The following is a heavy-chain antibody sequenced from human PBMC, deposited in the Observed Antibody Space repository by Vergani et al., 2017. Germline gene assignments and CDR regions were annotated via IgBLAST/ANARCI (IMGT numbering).Heavy chain of an antibody. CDR1: GNRFTAYS. J-gene: IGHJ3*02. Sequence: QVQLVQSGAEVKRPGASVKVSCKASGNRFTAYSMHWVREAPGQGLEWMGRINPIFGTANYAQKFQGRVTITADESTSTAYMELSSLRSEDTAVYYCARNRDMVVVPAAMDIWGQGTMVTVSS. V-gene: IGHV1-69*01. CDR2: INPIFGTA. CDR3: ARNRDMVVVPAAMDI. D-gene: IGHD2-2*01.